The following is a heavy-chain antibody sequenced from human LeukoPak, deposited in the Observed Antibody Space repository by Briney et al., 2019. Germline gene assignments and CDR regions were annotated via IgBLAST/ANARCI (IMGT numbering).Heavy chain of an antibody. D-gene: IGHD6-19*01. CDR1: GFTFSSYA. J-gene: IGHJ4*02. CDR2: ISGSGGST. V-gene: IGHV3-23*01. CDR3: AKAPAGHGSLDY. Sequence: GGSLRLSCAASGFTFSSYAMSWVRQAPGKGLEWVSAISGSGGSTYYADSVKGRFTISRDNSKNTLYLQMNSLRAEDTAIYYCAKAPAGHGSLDYWGQGTLVTVSS.